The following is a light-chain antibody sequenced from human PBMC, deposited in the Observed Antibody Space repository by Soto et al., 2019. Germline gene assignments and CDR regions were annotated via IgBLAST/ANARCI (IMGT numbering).Light chain of an antibody. CDR2: EVS. CDR1: SSDVGGYNY. CDR3: SSYAGSNSVV. V-gene: IGLV2-8*01. J-gene: IGLJ2*01. Sequence: QSALTQPPSASGSPGQSVTISCTGTSSDVGGYNYVSWYQQHSGKAPKLMIYEVSKRPSGVPDRFSGSKSGNTASLTVSGLQADDEADYYCSSYAGSNSVVFGGGTKLTVL.